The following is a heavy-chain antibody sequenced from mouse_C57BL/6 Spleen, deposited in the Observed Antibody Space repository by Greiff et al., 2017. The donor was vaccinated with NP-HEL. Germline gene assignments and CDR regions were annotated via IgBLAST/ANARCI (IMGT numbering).Heavy chain of an antibody. D-gene: IGHD1-1*01. CDR1: GFTFSSYA. Sequence: EVKLMESGGGLVKPGGSLKLSCAASGFTFSSYAMSWVRQTPEKRLEWVATISDGGSYTYYPDNVKGRFTISRDNAKNNLYLQMSHLKSEDTAMYYCARDGDYGRPYFDVWGTGTTVTVSS. V-gene: IGHV5-4*01. CDR3: ARDGDYGRPYFDV. J-gene: IGHJ1*03. CDR2: ISDGGSYT.